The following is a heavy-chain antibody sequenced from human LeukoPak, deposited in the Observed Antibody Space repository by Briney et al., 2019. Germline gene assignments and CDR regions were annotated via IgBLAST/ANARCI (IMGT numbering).Heavy chain of an antibody. CDR3: ARVQSSGWYPYYYYGMDV. CDR1: GFTFSSYS. CDR2: IKQDGSEK. D-gene: IGHD6-19*01. J-gene: IGHJ6*02. V-gene: IGHV3-7*01. Sequence: GGSLRLSCAASGFTFSSYSMNWVRQAPGKGLEWVANIKQDGSEKYYVDSVKGRFTISRDNAKNSLYLQMNSLRAEDTAVYYCARVQSSGWYPYYYYGMDVWGQGTTVTVSS.